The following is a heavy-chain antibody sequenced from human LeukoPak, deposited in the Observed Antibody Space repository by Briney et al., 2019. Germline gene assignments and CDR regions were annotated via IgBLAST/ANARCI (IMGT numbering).Heavy chain of an antibody. J-gene: IGHJ6*02. CDR3: ARRGVVVATWPYYYGMDV. CDR2: IYPGDSDT. V-gene: IGHV5-51*03. CDR1: GYSFTSYW. D-gene: IGHD2-15*01. Sequence: KPGESLKISCKGSGYSFTSYWIGWVRQMPGKGLEWMGIIYPGDSDTRYSPSFQGQVTISADKSISTAYLQWSSLKASDTAMYYCARRGVVVATWPYYYGMDVWGQGTTVTVSS.